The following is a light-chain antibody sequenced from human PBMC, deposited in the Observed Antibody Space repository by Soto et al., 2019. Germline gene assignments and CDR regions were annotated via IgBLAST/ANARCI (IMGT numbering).Light chain of an antibody. CDR1: QNINSW. V-gene: IGKV3-20*01. Sequence: TQSPSTLSASVGDRVTITCLASQNINSWLAWYQQKPGQAPRLLIYGVSSRASGIPDRFFGSGSGTDFTLTINRLEPEDFAVYYCQQYANSPITFGQGTRLEIK. J-gene: IGKJ5*01. CDR3: QQYANSPIT. CDR2: GVS.